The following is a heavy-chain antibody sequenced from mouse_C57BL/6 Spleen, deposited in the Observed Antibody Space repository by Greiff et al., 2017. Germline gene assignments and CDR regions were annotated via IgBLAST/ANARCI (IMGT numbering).Heavy chain of an antibody. Sequence: VQLQQSGAELVKPGASVKISCKATGYAFRSYWMNWVKQRPGKGLEWIGQLYPGDGDTNYNGKFKGNATLTADKSSSQAYMQLSSLTSEDSAVYFCARRVESNDYWGQGTTLTVSS. CDR3: ARRVESNDY. J-gene: IGHJ2*01. CDR1: GYAFRSYW. CDR2: LYPGDGDT. V-gene: IGHV1-80*01.